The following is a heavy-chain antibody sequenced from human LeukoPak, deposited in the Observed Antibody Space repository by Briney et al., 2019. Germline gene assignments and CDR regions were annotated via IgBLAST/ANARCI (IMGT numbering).Heavy chain of an antibody. J-gene: IGHJ4*02. CDR1: GFTFTSYW. CDR2: IKQDGSVK. V-gene: IGHV3-7*01. CDR3: ARRNLFDC. Sequence: PGGSLRLSCATSGFTFTSYWMNWVRQAPGKGLEWVAGIKQDGSVKYYVDSVKGRFTISRDNAKNSVYLQMNSLRADDTAVYYCARRNLFDCWGQGTLVTVSS.